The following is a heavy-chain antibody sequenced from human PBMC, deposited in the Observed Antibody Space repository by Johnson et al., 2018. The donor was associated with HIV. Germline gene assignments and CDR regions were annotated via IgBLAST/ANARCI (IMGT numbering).Heavy chain of an antibody. CDR2: IYSGGST. J-gene: IGHJ3*02. V-gene: IGHV3-66*01. CDR3: ARAPRPDAFDI. CDR1: GFTVSSNY. Sequence: MLLVESGGGLVQPGGSLRLSCAASGFTVSSNYMSWVRQAPGKGLEWVSVIYSGGSTYYADSVKGRFTISRDNSKNTLYLQMNSLRAEDTAVYYCARAPRPDAFDIWGQGTMVTVSS.